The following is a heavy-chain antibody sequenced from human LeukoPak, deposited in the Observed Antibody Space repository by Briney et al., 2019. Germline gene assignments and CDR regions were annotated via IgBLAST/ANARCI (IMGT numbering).Heavy chain of an antibody. D-gene: IGHD5-12*01. CDR2: IKQDGSEK. CDR1: GLTFSSYW. Sequence: PGGSLRIYCAAYGLTFSSYWMSWVGQAPGQVLEWVANIKQDGSEKYYVDSVKGRFTISRDNAKNSLYLQMNSLRAEDTAVYYCARDVLATGYYYYYMDVWGKGTTVTVSS. J-gene: IGHJ6*03. V-gene: IGHV3-7*01. CDR3: ARDVLATGYYYYYMDV.